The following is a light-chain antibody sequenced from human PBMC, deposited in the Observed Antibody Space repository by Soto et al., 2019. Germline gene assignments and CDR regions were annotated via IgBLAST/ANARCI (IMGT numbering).Light chain of an antibody. J-gene: IGKJ3*01. CDR1: QSISGH. V-gene: IGKV1-39*01. CDR3: QQSYSSPRFT. Sequence: DIHMTQSPSSLSASVGDRVTITCRASQSISGHLNWYQHKPGKAPELLIYATSTLHIGVPSRFSGSGSGTDFSLTISSLQPEDFATYYCQQSYSSPRFTFGPGTKVDIK. CDR2: ATS.